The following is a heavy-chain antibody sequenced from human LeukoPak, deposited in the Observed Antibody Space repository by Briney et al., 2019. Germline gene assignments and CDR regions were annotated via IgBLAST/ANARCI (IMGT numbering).Heavy chain of an antibody. V-gene: IGHV3-23*01. D-gene: IGHD2-15*01. J-gene: IGHJ4*02. CDR2: ISGSGGST. Sequence: PGGSLRLSCAASGFTFSRYAMSWVRQAPGKGLEWVSSISGSGGSTYYADSVKGLFTISRDNSNNTLYLQMNSLRAEDTAVYYCALEGGRPGLWGQGTLVSLSS. CDR3: ALEGGRPGL. CDR1: GFTFSRYA.